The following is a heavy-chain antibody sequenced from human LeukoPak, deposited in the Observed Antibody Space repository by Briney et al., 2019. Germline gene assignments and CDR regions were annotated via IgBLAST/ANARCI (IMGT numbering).Heavy chain of an antibody. Sequence: GGSLRLSCAASGFTFSSYAMSWVRQAPGKGLEWVSAISGSGGSTYYADSVKGRFTISRDNSKNTLYLQMNSLRAEDTAVYYCAKLGGYDFWSGYPLDYWGQGTLVTVSS. J-gene: IGHJ4*02. V-gene: IGHV3-23*01. D-gene: IGHD3-3*01. CDR2: ISGSGGST. CDR1: GFTFSSYA. CDR3: AKLGGYDFWSGYPLDY.